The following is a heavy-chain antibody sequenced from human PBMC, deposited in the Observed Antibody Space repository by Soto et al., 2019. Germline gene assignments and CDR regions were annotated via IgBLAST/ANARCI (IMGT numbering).Heavy chain of an antibody. CDR1: GGSISSYY. CDR3: ARGRPQKGGYCSSTSCYSYYYYYMDV. V-gene: IGHV4-59*01. J-gene: IGHJ6*03. Sequence: QVQLQESGPGLVKPSETLSLTCTVSGGSISSYYWSWIRQPPGKGLEWIGYIYYSGSTNYNPSLKSRVTISVATSTIHFSLKLSSVTAAATAVYYCARGRPQKGGYCSSTSCYSYYYYYMDVWGKGTTVTVSS. CDR2: IYYSGST. D-gene: IGHD2-2*01.